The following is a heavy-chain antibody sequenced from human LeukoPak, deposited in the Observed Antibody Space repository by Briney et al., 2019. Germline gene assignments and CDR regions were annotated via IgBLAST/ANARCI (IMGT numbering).Heavy chain of an antibody. CDR2: INHSGST. D-gene: IGHD2/OR15-2a*01. CDR3: ARSPFRYFDY. CDR1: GGSFSGYY. Sequence: PSETLSLTCAVYGGSFSGYYWSWIRQPPGKGLEWIGEINHSGSTNYNPSLKSRVTISVDTSKNQFSLKLSSVTAADTAVYYCARSPFRYFDYGGQGTLVTVSS. V-gene: IGHV4-34*01. J-gene: IGHJ4*02.